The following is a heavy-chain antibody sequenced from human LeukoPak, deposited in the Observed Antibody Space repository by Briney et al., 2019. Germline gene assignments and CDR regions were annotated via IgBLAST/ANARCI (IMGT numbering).Heavy chain of an antibody. Sequence: GGSLRLSCAASGFTFSSYWMHWVRQAPGKGLVWVSRINSDGSSTSYADSVKGRFTISRDNAKNTLYLQMNSLGAEDTAVYYCNIVAVAGSLEFDYWGQGTLVTVSS. V-gene: IGHV3-74*01. D-gene: IGHD6-19*01. J-gene: IGHJ4*02. CDR3: NIVAVAGSLEFDY. CDR2: INSDGSST. CDR1: GFTFSSYW.